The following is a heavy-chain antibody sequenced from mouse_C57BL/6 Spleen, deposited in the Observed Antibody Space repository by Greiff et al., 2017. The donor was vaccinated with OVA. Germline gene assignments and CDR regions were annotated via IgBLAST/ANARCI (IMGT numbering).Heavy chain of an antibody. CDR2: ISSGSSTI. CDR3: ARRVTTRYYAMDY. D-gene: IGHD2-5*01. J-gene: IGHJ4*01. V-gene: IGHV5-17*01. CDR1: GFTFSDYG. Sequence: EVHLVESGGGLVKPGGSLKLSCAASGFTFSDYGMHWVRQAPEKGLEWVAYISSGSSTIYYADTVKGRFTISRDNAKNTLFLQMTSLRSEDTAMYYCARRVTTRYYAMDYWGQGTSVTVSS.